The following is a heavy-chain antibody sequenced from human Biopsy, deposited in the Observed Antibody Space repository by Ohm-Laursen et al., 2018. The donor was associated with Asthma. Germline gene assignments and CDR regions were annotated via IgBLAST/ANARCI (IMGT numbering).Heavy chain of an antibody. V-gene: IGHV3-23*01. CDR3: ARAYSSGWSRGMDV. J-gene: IGHJ6*02. CDR1: GFTFSNYA. Sequence: SLRLSCAASGFTFSNYAMSWVRQAPGKGLEWVSSITGGGGFTYYLDPVKGRFTISRDNSKNTLYLQMNSLSAEDAAMYYCARAYSSGWSRGMDVWGQGTTVTVSS. CDR2: ITGGGGFT. D-gene: IGHD6-19*01.